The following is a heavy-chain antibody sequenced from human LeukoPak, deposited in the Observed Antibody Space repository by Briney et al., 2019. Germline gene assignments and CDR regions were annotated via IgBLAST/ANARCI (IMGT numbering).Heavy chain of an antibody. D-gene: IGHD6-19*01. CDR3: AREAVATYSGGFDY. CDR2: ISFDGSNK. CDR1: GLTFSKYV. Sequence: GGSLRLSCAASGLTFSKYVMHWVRQAPGKGLEWVAAISFDGSNKYYADSVKGRFTISRDNSKNTQYLQMNSLRPDDAAIYYCAREAVATYSGGFDYWGQGTLVIVSS. V-gene: IGHV3-30-3*01. J-gene: IGHJ4*02.